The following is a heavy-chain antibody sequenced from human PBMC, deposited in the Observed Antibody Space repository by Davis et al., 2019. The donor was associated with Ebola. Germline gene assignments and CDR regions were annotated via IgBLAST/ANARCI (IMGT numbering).Heavy chain of an antibody. J-gene: IGHJ4*02. CDR3: ARDLGYCRSTSCYPY. D-gene: IGHD2-2*01. V-gene: IGHV3-23*01. CDR2: ISGSGGST. Sequence: GESLKISCAASGFTFSSYAMHWVRQAPGKGLEWVSVISGSGGSTHYADSVKGRFTISRDNSKNTLYLQMNSLRAEDTAVYYCARDLGYCRSTSCYPYWGQGTLVTVSS. CDR1: GFTFSSYA.